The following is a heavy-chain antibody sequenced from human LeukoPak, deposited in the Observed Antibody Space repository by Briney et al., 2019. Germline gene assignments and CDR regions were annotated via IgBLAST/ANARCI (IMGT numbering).Heavy chain of an antibody. V-gene: IGHV1-2*02. CDR3: ARDGGGLNDIHADY. CDR1: LYTFTGAN. CDR2: INPNSGGT. D-gene: IGHD3-9*01. Sequence: ASAKVSPKHSLYTFTGANIRTVRERPEPGGERGGWINPNSGGTNYAQKFQGRVTMTRDTSISTAYMELSRLRSDDTAVYYCARDGGGLNDIHADYWGQGTLVTVSS. J-gene: IGHJ4*02.